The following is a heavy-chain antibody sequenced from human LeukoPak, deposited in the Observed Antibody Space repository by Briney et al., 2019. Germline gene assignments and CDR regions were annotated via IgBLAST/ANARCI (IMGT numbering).Heavy chain of an antibody. CDR1: GFTFSNYW. J-gene: IGHJ4*02. V-gene: IGHV3-7*01. CDR3: VRDGGGADDY. Sequence: GESLKISCVTSGFTFSNYWMSWVRQAPGKGLEWMANTKQDGSEKNSVDSVKGRFTISRDNAKNSLYLQMNSLRAEDTAVYYCVRDGGGADDYWGQGTLVTVSS. CDR2: TKQDGSEK. D-gene: IGHD3-16*01.